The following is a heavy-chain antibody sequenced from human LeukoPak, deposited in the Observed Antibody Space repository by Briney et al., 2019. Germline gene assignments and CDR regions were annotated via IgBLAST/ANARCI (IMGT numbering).Heavy chain of an antibody. V-gene: IGHV3-30*02. D-gene: IGHD5-12*01. CDR2: IRYDGSNK. CDR3: AKGGGYEAQYYYYYLDV. Sequence: GGSLRLSCAASGFTFSSSGMHWVRQAPGKGLEWVAFIRYDGSNKYYADSVKGRFTISRDNSKNTLYLQMKSLRAEDTAVYYCAKGGGYEAQYYYYYLDVWGEGTTVTISS. CDR1: GFTFSSSG. J-gene: IGHJ6*03.